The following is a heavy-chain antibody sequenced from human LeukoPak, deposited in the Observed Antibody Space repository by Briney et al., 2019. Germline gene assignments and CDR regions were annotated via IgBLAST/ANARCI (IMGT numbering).Heavy chain of an antibody. CDR1: GFTFSSYA. CDR2: ISYDGSNK. V-gene: IGHV3-30-3*01. D-gene: IGHD3-22*01. Sequence: GGSLRLSCAASGFTFSSYAMHWVRQAPGKGLEWVAVISYDGSNKYYADSVKGRFTISRDNSKNTLYLQMNSLRAEDTAVYYCASYSPPDSSGYYADYWGQGTLVTVSS. J-gene: IGHJ4*02. CDR3: ASYSPPDSSGYYADY.